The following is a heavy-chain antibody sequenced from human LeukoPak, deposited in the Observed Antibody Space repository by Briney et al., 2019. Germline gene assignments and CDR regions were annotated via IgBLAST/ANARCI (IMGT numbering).Heavy chain of an antibody. CDR1: GFTFSNYW. D-gene: IGHD1-1*01. J-gene: IGHJ4*02. V-gene: IGHV3-74*01. CDR2: IDANAKTT. CDR3: ARDINNWNDVWLGAEPGGYFDY. Sequence: PGGSLRLSCAASGFTFSNYWLHWVRQAPGKGLVWVSRIDANAKTTSYADSVKGRFTISTDNAKNSLYLQMNSLRAEDTAVYYCARDINNWNDVWLGAEPGGYFDYWGQGTLVTVSS.